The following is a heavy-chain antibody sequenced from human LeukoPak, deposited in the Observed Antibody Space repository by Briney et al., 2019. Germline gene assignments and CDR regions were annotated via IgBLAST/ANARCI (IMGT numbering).Heavy chain of an antibody. Sequence: ASVKVSCKASGYTFTSYGISWVRQAPGQGLEWMGWISAYNGNTNYAQKLQGRVTMTTDTSTSTAYMELRSLRSDDTAVYYCARVTSLLWFGESAGYNWFDPWGQGTLVTVSS. CDR3: ARVTSLLWFGESAGYNWFDP. J-gene: IGHJ5*02. V-gene: IGHV1-18*01. CDR1: GYTFTSYG. D-gene: IGHD3-10*01. CDR2: ISAYNGNT.